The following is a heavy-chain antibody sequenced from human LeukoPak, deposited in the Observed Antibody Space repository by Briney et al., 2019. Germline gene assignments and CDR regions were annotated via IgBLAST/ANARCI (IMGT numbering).Heavy chain of an antibody. CDR1: GGSFSGYY. CDR3: ARGGPNLAGYYYMDV. D-gene: IGHD3-10*01. J-gene: IGHJ6*03. Sequence: SETLSLTCAVYGGSFSGYYWSWIRQPPGKGLEWIGEINHSGSTNYNPSLKSRVTISVDTSKNQFSLKLSSVSAADTAVYYCARGGPNLAGYYYMDVWGKGATVTVSS. V-gene: IGHV4-34*01. CDR2: INHSGST.